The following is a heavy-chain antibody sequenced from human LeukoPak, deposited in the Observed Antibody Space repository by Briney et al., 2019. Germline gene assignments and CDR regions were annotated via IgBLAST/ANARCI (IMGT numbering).Heavy chain of an antibody. CDR3: AREKGGYYDTLTGYYSFAY. CDR1: GFTFSSYG. CDR2: IWYDGSNK. Sequence: GGSLRLSCAASGFTFSSYGMHWVRQAPGKGLEWVAGIWYDGSNKYYAPSVKRLLPISRDNSKTPLHTQTTSLRAQDTAVSYCAREKGGYYDTLTGYYSFAYSGQATLPTASS. D-gene: IGHD3-9*01. V-gene: IGHV3-33*01. J-gene: IGHJ4*02.